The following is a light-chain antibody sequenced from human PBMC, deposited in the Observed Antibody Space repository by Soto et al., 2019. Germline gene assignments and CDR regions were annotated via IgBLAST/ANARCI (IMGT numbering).Light chain of an antibody. CDR2: EVR. V-gene: IGLV2-14*01. J-gene: IGLJ7*01. Sequence: QSALTQSASVSGSPGQSITISCTGTSSDVGDYDYVSWYQQHPGKAPKLMIYEVRNRPSGVSNRFSGSKSGNTASLAISGLQAEDEANYYCSSYTNSNTWVFGGGTQLTVL. CDR1: SSDVGDYDY. CDR3: SSYTNSNTWV.